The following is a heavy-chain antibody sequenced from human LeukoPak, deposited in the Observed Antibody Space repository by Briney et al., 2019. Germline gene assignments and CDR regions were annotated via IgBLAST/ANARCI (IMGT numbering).Heavy chain of an antibody. V-gene: IGHV3-21*01. Sequence: GGSLRHSCAASGFTFSSYSMNWVRQAPGKGLEWVSSISSSSSYIYYADSVKGRFTISRDNAKNSLYLQMNSLRAEDTAVYYCASHRPGDFDYWGQGTLVTVSS. CDR3: ASHRPGDFDY. CDR2: ISSSSSYI. J-gene: IGHJ4*02. CDR1: GFTFSSYS. D-gene: IGHD1-14*01.